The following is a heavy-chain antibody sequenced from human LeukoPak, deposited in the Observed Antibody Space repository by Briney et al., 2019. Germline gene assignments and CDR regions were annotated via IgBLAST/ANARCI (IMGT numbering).Heavy chain of an antibody. Sequence: ASVKVSCKASGGTFSSYAISWVRQAPGQGLEWMGRIIPILGIANYAQKFQGRVTITADKSTSTAYMELSSLRSEDTAVYYCARVYCSSTSCFDAFDIWGQGTMVTVFS. CDR2: IIPILGIA. D-gene: IGHD2-2*01. CDR3: ARVYCSSTSCFDAFDI. J-gene: IGHJ3*02. CDR1: GGTFSSYA. V-gene: IGHV1-69*04.